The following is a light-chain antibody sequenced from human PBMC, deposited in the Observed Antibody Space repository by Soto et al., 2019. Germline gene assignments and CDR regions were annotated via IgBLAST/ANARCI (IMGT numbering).Light chain of an antibody. V-gene: IGKV1-5*03. J-gene: IGKJ1*01. CDR1: QTISSW. Sequence: IQMTQSPSTLSASVGDRVTITCRASQTISSWLAWYQQKPGKAPKLLIYKASTLKSGVPSRFSGSGSGTDFTLTISRLEPEDFAVYYCQQYGSSPTWTFGQGTKVDIK. CDR2: KAS. CDR3: QQYGSSPTWT.